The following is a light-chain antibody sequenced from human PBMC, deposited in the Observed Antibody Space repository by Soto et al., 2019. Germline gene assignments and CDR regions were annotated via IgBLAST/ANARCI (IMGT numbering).Light chain of an antibody. J-gene: IGKJ1*01. CDR3: QEYIQWPPGM. CDR2: KAS. V-gene: IGKV1-5*03. Sequence: DIQMTQSPSTLSASVGDRVIITCRASQSISGWLAWYQQKPGIAPKLLIYKASTLQDGVPSRFSGSGSGTEFTLTISSLQSEDFAVYYCQEYIQWPPGMFGPGTKVDIK. CDR1: QSISGW.